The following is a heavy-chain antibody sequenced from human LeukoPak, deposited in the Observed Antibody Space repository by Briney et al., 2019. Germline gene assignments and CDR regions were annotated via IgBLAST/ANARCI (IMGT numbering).Heavy chain of an antibody. CDR3: AKDFPAYCGGDCYSPKPLDY. D-gene: IGHD2-21*02. CDR2: ISYDGSSK. V-gene: IGHV3-30*18. CDR1: GFTFSSYG. J-gene: IGHJ4*02. Sequence: PGRSLRLSCAASGFTFSSYGMHWVRQAPGLGLEWVAVISYDGSSKYYADSVKGRFTISRDNSKNTLYLQMNSLRAEDTAVYYCAKDFPAYCGGDCYSPKPLDYWGQGTLVTVSS.